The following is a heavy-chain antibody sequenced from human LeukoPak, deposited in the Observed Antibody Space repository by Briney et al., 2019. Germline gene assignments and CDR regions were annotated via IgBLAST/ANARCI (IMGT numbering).Heavy chain of an antibody. J-gene: IGHJ4*02. CDR3: ATWDDYGDYVAFEY. CDR1: GFTFSSYT. V-gene: IGHV3-21*01. Sequence: GGSLRLSGAGSGFTFSSYTMNWVRQAPGKGLEWVSSISSSATYIYYADSVRGRFTISRDDAKNSLFLHMNSLRAEDTAVYYCATWDDYGDYVAFEYWGQGTLVTVSS. D-gene: IGHD4-17*01. CDR2: ISSSATYI.